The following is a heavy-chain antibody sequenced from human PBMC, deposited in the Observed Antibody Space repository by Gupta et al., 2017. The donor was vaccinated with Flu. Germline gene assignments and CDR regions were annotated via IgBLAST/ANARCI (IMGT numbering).Heavy chain of an antibody. CDR3: AKDWKWNYNNYGMNV. D-gene: IGHD1-7*01. CDR2: ISSDGSNE. CDR1: GFSFRNYG. Sequence: EQVVASGGGVVQPGRSLRLSCAAFGFSFRNYGIHWVRQAPGKGLEWVAVISSDGSNEYYADSVKGRFTISRDNSKNTLYLQMNSLRTEDTAVYHCAKDWKWNYNNYGMNVWGQGTTVTVSS. V-gene: IGHV3-30*18. J-gene: IGHJ6*02.